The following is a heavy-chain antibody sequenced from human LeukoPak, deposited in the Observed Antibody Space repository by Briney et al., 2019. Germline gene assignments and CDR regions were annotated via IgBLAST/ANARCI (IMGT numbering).Heavy chain of an antibody. CDR3: ARDLGAGP. CDR1: GFTFSSYA. V-gene: IGHV3-23*01. J-gene: IGHJ5*02. CDR2: ISGSGGST. D-gene: IGHD1-26*01. Sequence: GGSLRLSCAASGFTFSSYAMSWVRQAPGKGLEWVSAISGSGGSTYYADSVKGRFTISRDSAKNSLYLQMNSLRAEDTAVYYCARDLGAGPWGQGTLVTVSS.